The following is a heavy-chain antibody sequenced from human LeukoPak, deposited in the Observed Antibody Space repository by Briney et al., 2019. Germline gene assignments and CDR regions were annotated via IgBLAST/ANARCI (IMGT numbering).Heavy chain of an antibody. CDR2: IWYDGSNK. V-gene: IGHV3-30*02. CDR1: GFTFSIYG. J-gene: IGHJ4*02. D-gene: IGHD3-10*01. Sequence: GGPLTLSCAPCGFTFSIYGMLWARHAPGKGVEWVAVIWYDGSNKYYADSVKGRFTISRDNSKNTLYLQMNSLRAEDRAVYYCAKVWFGELSPPDYWGQGTLVTVSS. CDR3: AKVWFGELSPPDY.